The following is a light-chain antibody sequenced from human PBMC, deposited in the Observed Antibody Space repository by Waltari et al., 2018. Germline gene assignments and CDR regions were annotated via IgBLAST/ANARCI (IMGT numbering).Light chain of an antibody. Sequence: QSALTQPASVSGSPGQSLTISCTGTSSDVGAYNSVSWYQQHPGKAPKLRIYDVYNRAAGVADRFSGSRAGNTASLSSSGLQAEDEADYYCSSYTTSSTVIFGGGTKLSVL. CDR1: SSDVGAYNS. J-gene: IGLJ2*01. CDR3: SSYTTSSTVI. V-gene: IGLV2-14*03. CDR2: DVY.